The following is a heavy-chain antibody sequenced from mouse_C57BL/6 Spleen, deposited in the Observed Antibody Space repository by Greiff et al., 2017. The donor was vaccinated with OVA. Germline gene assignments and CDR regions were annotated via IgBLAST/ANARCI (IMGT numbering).Heavy chain of an antibody. Sequence: VQLQQSGAELVRPGASVTLSCKASGYTFTDYEMHWVKQTPVHGLEWIGAIDPETGGTAYNQRFKGKAILTADKSSSTAYMELRSLTSEDSAVYYCTRSWDYGDYAMDYWGQGTSVTVSS. CDR1: GYTFTDYE. D-gene: IGHD1-1*02. J-gene: IGHJ4*01. V-gene: IGHV1-15*01. CDR3: TRSWDYGDYAMDY. CDR2: IDPETGGT.